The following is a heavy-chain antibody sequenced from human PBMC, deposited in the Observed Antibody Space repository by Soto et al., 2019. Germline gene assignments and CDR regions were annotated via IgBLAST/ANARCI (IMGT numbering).Heavy chain of an antibody. D-gene: IGHD3-3*01. J-gene: IGHJ4*02. V-gene: IGHV3-30*04. CDR2: ISYDGRNK. Sequence: QVQLVESGGGVVQPGRPLRLSCAASGFTFSSYAMHWVRQAPGKGLEWVAVISYDGRNKYYEDSVKGRFTISRDNSKNTLYLQMNSLRAEDTGVYYCAREIERLLGYWGQGTLVTVSS. CDR3: AREIERLLGY. CDR1: GFTFSSYA.